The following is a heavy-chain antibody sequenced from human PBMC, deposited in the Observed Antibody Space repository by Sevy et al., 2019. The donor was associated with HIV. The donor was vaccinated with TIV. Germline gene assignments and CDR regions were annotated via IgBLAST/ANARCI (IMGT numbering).Heavy chain of an antibody. CDR2: ISSRSHSL. J-gene: IGHJ5*02. Sequence: GGSLRLSCAASGFTFRSYSMSWVRQAPGKGLEWVSSISSRSHSLYYADSVKGRFTISRDNAKNSLYLQMNSLRAEDTAVYYCASRRLSGYVVPWGQGTLVTVSS. CDR3: ASRRLSGYVVP. CDR1: GFTFRSYS. V-gene: IGHV3-21*01. D-gene: IGHD3-3*01.